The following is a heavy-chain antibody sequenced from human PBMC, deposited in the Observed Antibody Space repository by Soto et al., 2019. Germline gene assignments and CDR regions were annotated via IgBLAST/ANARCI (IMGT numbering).Heavy chain of an antibody. D-gene: IGHD1-20*01. CDR3: ARAITQQVYYGMDV. CDR2: ITTSGSPM. V-gene: IGHV3-48*03. Sequence: GGTLTLSCAASGFTFSSYGMNWVRQAPGKGLELVSHITTSGSPMSYADSVKGRFTISRGNAKKSVYLQMNSLRAEDTAVDYCARAITQQVYYGMDVWGQGTTVTVSS. CDR1: GFTFSSYG. J-gene: IGHJ6*02.